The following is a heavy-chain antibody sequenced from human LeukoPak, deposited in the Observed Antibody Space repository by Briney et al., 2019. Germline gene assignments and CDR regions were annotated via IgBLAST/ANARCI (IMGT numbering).Heavy chain of an antibody. CDR1: GFTFSSYA. Sequence: PGGSLRLSCAASGFTFSSYAMTWVRQAPGKGLEWVSAISESHDTYYVDSVKGRFTISRDFSKNTLYLQMNSLRAEDTAVYYCAKLTSGWFEDFWGQGTLVTVSS. D-gene: IGHD6-19*01. CDR2: ISESHDT. J-gene: IGHJ4*02. CDR3: AKLTSGWFEDF. V-gene: IGHV3-23*01.